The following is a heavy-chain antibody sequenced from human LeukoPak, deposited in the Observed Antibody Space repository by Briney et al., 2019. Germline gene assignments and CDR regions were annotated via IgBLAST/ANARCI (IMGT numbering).Heavy chain of an antibody. Sequence: GASVKVPCKTSGYTFTNYDLNWVRQATGQGLEWMGWVNPNSGNTGYAQKFQGRVTMTMDPSISTAYMELSSLRSEDTAVYYCARRSDGYDSSAYCHWGQGTLVTVSS. V-gene: IGHV1-8*01. J-gene: IGHJ4*02. CDR3: ARRSDGYDSSAYCH. CDR1: GYTFTNYD. D-gene: IGHD3-22*01. CDR2: VNPNSGNT.